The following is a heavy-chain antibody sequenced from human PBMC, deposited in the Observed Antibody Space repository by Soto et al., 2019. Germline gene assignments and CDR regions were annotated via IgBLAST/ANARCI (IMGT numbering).Heavy chain of an antibody. Sequence: EVQLVESGGGLVQPGMSLRLSCAASGFTFDDYAMHWLRHAPGKGLEWVSGISWNSGSIGYSDAVKGRFTISRDNAKHSLDLQMSTLRAEDTALYYCAARIAAAGKAHHVFDYWGQGTMVTVSS. CDR1: GFTFDDYA. CDR3: AARIAAAGKAHHVFDY. CDR2: ISWNSGSI. J-gene: IGHJ4*02. D-gene: IGHD6-13*01. V-gene: IGHV3-9*01.